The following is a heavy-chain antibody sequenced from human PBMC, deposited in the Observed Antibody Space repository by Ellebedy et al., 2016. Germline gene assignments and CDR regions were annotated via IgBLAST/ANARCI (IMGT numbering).Heavy chain of an antibody. CDR3: ARDRQLESFDS. V-gene: IGHV4-38-2*02. CDR2: IYYSGRT. Sequence: SETLSLTXTVSGYSISSGYYWGWIRQPPGKGLEWIGSIYYSGRTYYNPSLKSRVTISVDTSKNQFSLNLISVTAADTAVYYCARDRQLESFDSWGQGTLVTVSS. CDR1: GYSISSGYY. J-gene: IGHJ4*02. D-gene: IGHD1-1*01.